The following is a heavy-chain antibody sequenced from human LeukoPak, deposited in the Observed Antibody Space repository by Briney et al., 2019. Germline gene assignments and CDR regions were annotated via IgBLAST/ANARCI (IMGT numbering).Heavy chain of an antibody. Sequence: GGSLRLSCAASGFTFSSYGMSWVRQAPGKGLEWVSAISGSGGSTYYADSVKGRFTISRDNSKNTLYLQMNSLRAEDTAVYYCAKDQDWVAAAGQFDYWGQGTLVTVSS. CDR2: ISGSGGST. CDR3: AKDQDWVAAAGQFDY. CDR1: GFTFSSYG. J-gene: IGHJ4*02. V-gene: IGHV3-23*01. D-gene: IGHD6-13*01.